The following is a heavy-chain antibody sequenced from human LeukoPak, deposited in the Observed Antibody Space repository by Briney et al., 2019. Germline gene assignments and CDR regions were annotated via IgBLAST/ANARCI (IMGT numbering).Heavy chain of an antibody. CDR3: ARARVPGELNY. D-gene: IGHD3-10*01. Sequence: PGGSLRLSCAASGFTFRSYALSWVRQAPGKGLEWVSSISGGSGDNTYYADSVRGRFTISRDNAKNSLYLQMNSLRAEDTAVYYCARARVPGELNYWGQGTLVTVSS. V-gene: IGHV3-21*06. J-gene: IGHJ4*02. CDR1: GFTFRSYA. CDR2: ISGGSGDNT.